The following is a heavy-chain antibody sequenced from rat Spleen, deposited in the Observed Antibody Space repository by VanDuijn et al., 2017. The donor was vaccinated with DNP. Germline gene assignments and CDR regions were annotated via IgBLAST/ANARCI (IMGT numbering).Heavy chain of an antibody. CDR3: ARPDY. Sequence: EVQLVESGGGLVQPGRSLKLSCAASGFTFSDYNMAWVRQAPKKGLEWVATISYDGSRTYYRDSVKGRFNISRDNAKSTLYRQMDSRRSEDTATYYCARPDYWGQGVRVTVAS. V-gene: IGHV5-7*01. CDR1: GFTFSDYN. CDR2: ISYDGSRT. J-gene: IGHJ2*01.